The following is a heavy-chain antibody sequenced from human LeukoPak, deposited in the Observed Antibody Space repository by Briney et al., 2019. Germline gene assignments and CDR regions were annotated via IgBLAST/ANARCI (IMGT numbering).Heavy chain of an antibody. CDR3: ARSSRVTSDAFDI. CDR1: GFTFSSYS. Sequence: PGGSLRLSCAASGFTFSSYSMNWVRQAPGKGLEWVSSISSSSSYIYYADSVKGRFTISRDNAKNSLYLQMNSLRAEDTAVYYCARSSRVTSDAFDIWGQGTMVTVSS. V-gene: IGHV3-21*01. D-gene: IGHD2-21*02. J-gene: IGHJ3*02. CDR2: ISSSSSYI.